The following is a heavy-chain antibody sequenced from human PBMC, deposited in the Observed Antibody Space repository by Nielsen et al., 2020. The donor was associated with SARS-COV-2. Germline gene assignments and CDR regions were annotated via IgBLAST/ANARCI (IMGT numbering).Heavy chain of an antibody. J-gene: IGHJ4*02. CDR3: AALKTGSYGFFEY. Sequence: VRQMPGKGLEWIGYIYYSGSTYYNPSLKSRVTISVDTSKNQFSLKLSSVTAADTAVYYCAALKTGSYGFFEYWGQGILVTVSS. D-gene: IGHD3-16*01. V-gene: IGHV4-31*02. CDR2: IYYSGST.